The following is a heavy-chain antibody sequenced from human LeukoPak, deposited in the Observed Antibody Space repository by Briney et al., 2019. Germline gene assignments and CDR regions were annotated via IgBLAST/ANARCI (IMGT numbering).Heavy chain of an antibody. Sequence: GASVKVSCKASGYTFTSYDINWVRQATGQGLEWMGWMSPNSGNTGYAQKFQGRVTITRNTSISTAYMELSSLRSEDTAVYYCLGLVAGSGDIDYWGQGTLVTVSS. CDR3: LGLVAGSGDIDY. CDR1: GYTFTSYD. J-gene: IGHJ4*02. D-gene: IGHD6-19*01. CDR2: MSPNSGNT. V-gene: IGHV1-8*03.